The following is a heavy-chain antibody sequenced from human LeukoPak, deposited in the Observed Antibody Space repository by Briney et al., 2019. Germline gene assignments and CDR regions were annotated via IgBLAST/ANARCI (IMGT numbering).Heavy chain of an antibody. J-gene: IGHJ6*02. D-gene: IGHD3-10*02. V-gene: IGHV3-11*05. CDR2: ISSSSSYT. CDR1: GFTFSDYY. CDR3: ARDLHYYVAMDV. Sequence: GGSLRLSCAASGFTFSDYYMSWLRQAPGKGLEWVSFISSSSSYTNYADSVKGRFTISRDNAKNSLYLHMNSLRAEDTALYYCARDLHYYVAMDVWGQGTTVTVSS.